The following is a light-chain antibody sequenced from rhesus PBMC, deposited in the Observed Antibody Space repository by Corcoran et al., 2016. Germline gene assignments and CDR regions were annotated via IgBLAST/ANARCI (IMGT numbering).Light chain of an antibody. Sequence: EIVMTQSPAPLSLSPGETATLSCRASESVGSYLAWYPQKPGPAPTLLVLSAYFRVTSIPARFSGSGSSTEFTSTISSLEPEDVGVYHCQQYNDLLLTFGGGTKVEIK. V-gene: IGKV3-40*03. CDR2: SAY. CDR1: ESVGSY. J-gene: IGKJ4*01. CDR3: QQYNDLLLT.